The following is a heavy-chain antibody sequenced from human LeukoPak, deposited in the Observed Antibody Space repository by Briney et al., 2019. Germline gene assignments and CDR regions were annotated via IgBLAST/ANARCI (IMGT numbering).Heavy chain of an antibody. D-gene: IGHD7-27*01. CDR2: ISNGGSYK. Sequence: GGSLRLSCEASGFTFSTYGMHWVRQAPGKGLEWVAGISNGGSYKYYADSVKGRFTISRDNSKNTLYLQMNSLRAEDTAVYYCAKDRTWGLDYWGQGTLVTVSS. CDR1: GFTFSTYG. CDR3: AKDRTWGLDY. V-gene: IGHV3-30*18. J-gene: IGHJ4*02.